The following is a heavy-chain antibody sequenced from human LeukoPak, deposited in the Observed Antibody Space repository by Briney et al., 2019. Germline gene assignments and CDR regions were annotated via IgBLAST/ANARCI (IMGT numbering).Heavy chain of an antibody. Sequence: GGSLRLSCAASGFTFSRYWMSWVRQTPGKGLEWVANIKEDGGEKYYVDSVKGRFTISRDNAKSSLFLQMYSLRTEDTAVYYCATTRGFDYWGQGTLVTVST. CDR3: ATTRGFDY. V-gene: IGHV3-7*03. D-gene: IGHD1-1*01. CDR2: IKEDGGEK. J-gene: IGHJ4*02. CDR1: GFTFSRYW.